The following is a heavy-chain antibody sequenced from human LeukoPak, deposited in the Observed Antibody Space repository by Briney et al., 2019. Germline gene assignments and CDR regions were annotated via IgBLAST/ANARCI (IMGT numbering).Heavy chain of an antibody. Sequence: GGSLRLSCAASGFTFDDYGMSWVRQAPGKGLEWVSGINWNGGRTGYADSVKGRFTISRDNAKNSLYLQMNSLRAEDAALYYCAKSGRNYYYYYMDVWGKGTTVTVSS. CDR2: INWNGGRT. D-gene: IGHD2-15*01. CDR3: AKSGRNYYYYYMDV. J-gene: IGHJ6*03. CDR1: GFTFDDYG. V-gene: IGHV3-20*04.